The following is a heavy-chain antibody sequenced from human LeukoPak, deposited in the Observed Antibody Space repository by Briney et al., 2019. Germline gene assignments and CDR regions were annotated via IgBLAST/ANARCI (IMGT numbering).Heavy chain of an antibody. Sequence: SETLSLTCAVSGGSISSGGYSWSWIRQPPGKGLEWIGYIYHSGSTYYNPSLKSRVTISVDRSKNQFSLKLSSVTAADTAVYYCARAVDDSSGYYYDGFDYWGQGTLVTVSS. J-gene: IGHJ4*02. CDR2: IYHSGST. D-gene: IGHD3-22*01. CDR3: ARAVDDSSGYYYDGFDY. V-gene: IGHV4-30-2*01. CDR1: GGSISSGGYS.